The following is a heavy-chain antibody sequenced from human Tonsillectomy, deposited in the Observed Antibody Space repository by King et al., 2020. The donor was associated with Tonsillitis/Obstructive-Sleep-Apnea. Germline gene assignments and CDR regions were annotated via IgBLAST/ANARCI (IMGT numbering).Heavy chain of an antibody. Sequence: VQLVESGGGLVQPGGSLRLSCAASGFTFSSYWMSWVRQAPGKGLEWVANIKQDGSEKYFVDSVKCRFTISRDNAKNSLYLQMNSLRAEDTAVYYCARAIYDFWSGYFPRALDYWGQGTLVTVSS. CDR2: IKQDGSEK. CDR1: GFTFSSYW. CDR3: ARAIYDFWSGYFPRALDY. J-gene: IGHJ4*02. V-gene: IGHV3-7*04. D-gene: IGHD3-3*01.